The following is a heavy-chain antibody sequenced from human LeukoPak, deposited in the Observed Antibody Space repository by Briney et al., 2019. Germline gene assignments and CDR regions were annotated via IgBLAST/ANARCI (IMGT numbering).Heavy chain of an antibody. J-gene: IGHJ4*02. V-gene: IGHV4-4*02. CDR3: ARHFPQREAAAVDY. D-gene: IGHD6-13*01. Sequence: QPSGTLSLTCTVSGDSISSNNWWSWLRQPPGEGLEWIGEIYHSGSTNYNPSLKSRVAISVDKSNNQFSLKLSSVTAADTAVYYCARHFPQREAAAVDYWGQGTLVTVSS. CDR2: IYHSGST. CDR1: GDSISSNNW.